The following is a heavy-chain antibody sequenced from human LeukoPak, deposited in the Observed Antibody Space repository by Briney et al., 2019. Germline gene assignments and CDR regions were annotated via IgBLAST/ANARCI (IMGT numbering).Heavy chain of an antibody. Sequence: SETLSLTCTVSGGSISSSSYHWGWIRQPPGKGLEWIGSIYYSGSTYYNPSLRSRVTISVDTSKNQFSLKLSSVTAADTAVYYCATESGTYSGTCFDYWGQGTLVTVSS. CDR2: IYYSGST. D-gene: IGHD1-26*01. J-gene: IGHJ4*02. CDR1: GGSISSSSYH. CDR3: ATESGTYSGTCFDY. V-gene: IGHV4-39*01.